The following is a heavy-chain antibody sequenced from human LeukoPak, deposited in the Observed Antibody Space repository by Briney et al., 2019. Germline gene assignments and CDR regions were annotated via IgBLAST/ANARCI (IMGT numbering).Heavy chain of an antibody. CDR3: ALGIAAAGEEYFQH. Sequence: GGSLRLSCAASGFTFSSYAMHWVRQAPGKGLEWVAVISYDGSNKYYADSVKGRFTISRDNSKNTLYLQMNSLRAEDTAVYYCALGIAAAGEEYFQHWGQGTLVTVSS. V-gene: IGHV3-30-3*01. J-gene: IGHJ1*01. D-gene: IGHD6-13*01. CDR1: GFTFSSYA. CDR2: ISYDGSNK.